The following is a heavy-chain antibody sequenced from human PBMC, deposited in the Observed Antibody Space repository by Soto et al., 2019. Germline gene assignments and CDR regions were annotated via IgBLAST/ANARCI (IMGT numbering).Heavy chain of an antibody. CDR3: ARQNFGVVPYYYFDY. Sequence: GGSLRLSCAASGFTFSSYWMSWVRQAPGKGLEWVANIKQDGSEKYYGDSVKGRFTISRDNAKNSLYLQMNSLRAEDTAVYYCARQNFGVVPYYYFDYWGQGTLVTVSS. CDR2: IKQDGSEK. V-gene: IGHV3-7*01. D-gene: IGHD3-3*01. CDR1: GFTFSSYW. J-gene: IGHJ4*02.